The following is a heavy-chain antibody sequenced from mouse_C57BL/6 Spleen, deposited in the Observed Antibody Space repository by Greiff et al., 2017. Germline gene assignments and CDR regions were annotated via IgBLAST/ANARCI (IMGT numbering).Heavy chain of an antibody. Sequence: QVHVKQSGAELVKPGASVKLSCKASGYTFTEYTIHWVKQRSGQGLEWIGWFYPGSGSIKYNEKFKDKATLTADKSSSTVYMELSRLTSEDSAVYFCAGDSNYEKNYAMDYWGQGTSVTVSS. D-gene: IGHD2-5*01. CDR2: FYPGSGSI. CDR3: AGDSNYEKNYAMDY. J-gene: IGHJ4*01. V-gene: IGHV1-62-2*01. CDR1: GYTFTEYT.